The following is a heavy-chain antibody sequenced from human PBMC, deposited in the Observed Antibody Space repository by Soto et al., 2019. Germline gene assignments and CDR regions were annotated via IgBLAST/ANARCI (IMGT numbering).Heavy chain of an antibody. CDR3: ARGANWVAI. V-gene: IGHV4-39*01. Sequence: SETLSLTCSVSGGSIVDSSYYWGWIRQTPGKGLEWIGSIYRSGYIYDNPSLKSRISISVDTSTNEFSLKLKSVTAADTAVYYCARGANWVAIWGQGTMVTVSS. D-gene: IGHD7-27*01. CDR2: IYRSGYI. CDR1: GGSIVDSSYY. J-gene: IGHJ3*02.